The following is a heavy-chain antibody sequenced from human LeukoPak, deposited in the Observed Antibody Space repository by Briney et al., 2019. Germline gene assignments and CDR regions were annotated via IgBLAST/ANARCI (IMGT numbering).Heavy chain of an antibody. D-gene: IGHD1-1*01. CDR3: AKDKGYIATTGFLSDH. V-gene: IGHV3-43D*04. CDR1: GFTFDDFA. Sequence: PGGSLRLSCAASGFTFDDFAMHWVRQAPGECLEWVSLVSWDGGTTFYADSVKGRFTVSRDNSINSLYLQMNNLRVEDTAFYYCAKDKGYIATTGFLSDHWGTGTLVTVSS. J-gene: IGHJ4*02. CDR2: VSWDGGTT.